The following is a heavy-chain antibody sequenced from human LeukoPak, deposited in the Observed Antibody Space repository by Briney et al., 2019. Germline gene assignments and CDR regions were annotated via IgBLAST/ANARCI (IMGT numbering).Heavy chain of an antibody. V-gene: IGHV3-23*01. CDR2: VSGSGDST. CDR1: GFTFSTYA. Sequence: PGGSLRLSCVASGFTFSTYAMSWVRQAPGKGLDWVSSVSGSGDSTYYADSVKGRFTISRDNSRNTLYLQLNSLRAEDTAIYYCAKDDAFSPHGGEGYWGQGTLVTVSS. CDR3: AKDDAFSPHGGEGY. J-gene: IGHJ4*02. D-gene: IGHD2-21*01.